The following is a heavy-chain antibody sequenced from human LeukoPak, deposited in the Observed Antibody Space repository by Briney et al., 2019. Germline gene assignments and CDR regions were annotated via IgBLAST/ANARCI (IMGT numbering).Heavy chain of an antibody. J-gene: IGHJ3*02. D-gene: IGHD3-10*01. V-gene: IGHV1-18*01. CDR2: ISAYNGNT. CDR1: GYTFSAYG. CDR3: ARDIVRDNMVRGVNRHAFDI. Sequence: ASVKVSCKISGYTFSAYGISWVRQAPGQGLEWMGWISAYNGNTNYAQKLQGRVTMTTDTSTSTAYMELRSLRSDDTAVYYCARDIVRDNMVRGVNRHAFDIWGQGTMVTVSS.